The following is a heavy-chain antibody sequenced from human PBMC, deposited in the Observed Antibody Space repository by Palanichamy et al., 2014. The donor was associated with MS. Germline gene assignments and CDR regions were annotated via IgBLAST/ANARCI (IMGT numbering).Heavy chain of an antibody. Sequence: DPEDAETIFAQKFQGRVTMTEDTSTDTAYLELSSLKSADTAVYYCAIFGDSSGWYSRYLDYWGQGTLVTVSS. CDR3: AIFGDSSGWYSRYLDY. CDR2: DPEDAET. D-gene: IGHD6-19*01. J-gene: IGHJ4*02. V-gene: IGHV1-24*01.